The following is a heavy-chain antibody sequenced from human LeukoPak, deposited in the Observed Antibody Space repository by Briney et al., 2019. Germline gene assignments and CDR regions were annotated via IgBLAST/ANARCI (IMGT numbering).Heavy chain of an antibody. J-gene: IGHJ4*02. CDR3: AKPYYYDSSGYYYFDY. CDR1: GFTFSSYG. Sequence: PGGSLRLSCAASGFTFSSYGMHWVRQAPGKGLEWVAFIRYDGSNKYYADSVKGRFTISRDNSKNTLYLQMNSLRAEDTAVYYCAKPYYYDSSGYYYFDYWGQGTLVTVSS. CDR2: IRYDGSNK. V-gene: IGHV3-30*02. D-gene: IGHD3-22*01.